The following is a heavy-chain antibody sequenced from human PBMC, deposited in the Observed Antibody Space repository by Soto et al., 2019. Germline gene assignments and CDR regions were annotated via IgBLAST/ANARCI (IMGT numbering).Heavy chain of an antibody. D-gene: IGHD6-19*01. CDR2: ISGSGFST. V-gene: IGHV3-23*01. CDR1: VFTFSSYA. CDR3: AKDQSSGWYVVFDH. Sequence: GTLRLACAASVFTFSSYAMSWVRQAPGKGLEWVSAISGSGFSTYYADSVKGRFTISRDNSKNTLYLQMNSLRAEDTAVYYCAKDQSSGWYVVFDHWGQGTLVTVSS. J-gene: IGHJ4*02.